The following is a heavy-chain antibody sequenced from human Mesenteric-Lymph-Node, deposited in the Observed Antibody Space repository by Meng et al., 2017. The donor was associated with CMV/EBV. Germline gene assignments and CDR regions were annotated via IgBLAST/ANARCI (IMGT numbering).Heavy chain of an antibody. CDR2: IYSGGNT. CDR3: ARGWYFDL. CDR1: GFTVSLNY. J-gene: IGHJ2*01. Sequence: SRRLSCAASGFTVSLNYMSWVRQAPGKGLECVSIIYSGGNTYYADSVKGRFTISRDTSKNTLYLQMNSLRAEDTAVYYCARGWYFDLWGRGTLVTVSS. V-gene: IGHV3-53*01.